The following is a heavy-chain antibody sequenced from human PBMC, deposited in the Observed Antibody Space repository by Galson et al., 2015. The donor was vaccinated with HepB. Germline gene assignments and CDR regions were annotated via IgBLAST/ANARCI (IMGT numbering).Heavy chain of an antibody. D-gene: IGHD3-22*01. Sequence: SLRLSCAASGFTFSGHWMTWVRQAPGKGLEWVANIKKDGSEKYYVDSVKGRFTVSRDNAKNSLFLQMNSLRAEDTAVYYCARIFTYYESSGYGSWGQGTLVTVSS. CDR1: GFTFSGHW. CDR2: IKKDGSEK. CDR3: ARIFTYYESSGYGS. V-gene: IGHV3-7*03. J-gene: IGHJ5*02.